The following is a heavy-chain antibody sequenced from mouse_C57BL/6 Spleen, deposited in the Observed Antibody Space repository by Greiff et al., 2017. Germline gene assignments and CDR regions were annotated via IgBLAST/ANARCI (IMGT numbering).Heavy chain of an antibody. CDR2: IWSGGST. V-gene: IGHV2-2*01. D-gene: IGHD2-1*01. CDR3: ARNKGYGNYGGAMDY. CDR1: GFSLTSYG. Sequence: VQLQESGPGLVQPSQSLSITCTVSGFSLTSYGVHWVRQSPGKGLEWLGVIWSGGSTDYNADFISRLSISKDNSKSQVFFKMNSLQADDTAIYYCARNKGYGNYGGAMDYWGQGTSVTVSS. J-gene: IGHJ4*01.